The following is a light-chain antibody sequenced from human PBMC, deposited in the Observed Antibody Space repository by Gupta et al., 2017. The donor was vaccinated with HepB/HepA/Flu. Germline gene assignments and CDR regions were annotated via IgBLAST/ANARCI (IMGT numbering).Light chain of an antibody. CDR3: QQVSTAHL. CDR1: QRISSSY. J-gene: IGKJ4*01. CDR2: AAS. Sequence: EIVLTQSPGTLSLSPGERATLSCKTSQRISSSYLAWYQQKPGQAPRLIIHAASSRAAGIPDRFSGSGSGTDFTLTSSRRESEDFAVYCWQQVSTAHLFGGGTMVEIK. V-gene: IGKV3-20*01.